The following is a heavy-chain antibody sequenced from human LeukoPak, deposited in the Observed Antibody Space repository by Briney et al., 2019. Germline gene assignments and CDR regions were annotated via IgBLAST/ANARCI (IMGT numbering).Heavy chain of an antibody. CDR2: IKADGSEK. Sequence: GGSLRLSCAASGFTFSSFDMTWVRQAPGKGLEWVATIKADGSEKYYVDSVKGRFTISRDNAKKSFYLQMNSLRTEDTAVYYCARARGMDVWGQGTTVTVSS. CDR1: GFTFSSFD. V-gene: IGHV3-7*04. CDR3: ARARGMDV. J-gene: IGHJ6*02.